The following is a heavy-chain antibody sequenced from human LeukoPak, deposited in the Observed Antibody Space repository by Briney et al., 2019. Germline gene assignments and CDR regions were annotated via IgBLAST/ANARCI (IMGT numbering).Heavy chain of an antibody. Sequence: SETLSLTCTVSGYSISSGYYWGWIRQPPGKGLEWIGSIYHSGSTYYNPSLKSRVTISVDTSKNQFSPKLSSVTAADTAVYYCARIPLYCSGGSCVDYWGQGTLVTVSS. CDR3: ARIPLYCSGGSCVDY. CDR2: IYHSGST. D-gene: IGHD2-15*01. CDR1: GYSISSGYY. V-gene: IGHV4-38-2*02. J-gene: IGHJ4*02.